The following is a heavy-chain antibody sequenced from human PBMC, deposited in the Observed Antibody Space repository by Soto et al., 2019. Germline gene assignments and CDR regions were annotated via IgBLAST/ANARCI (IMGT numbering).Heavy chain of an antibody. V-gene: IGHV1-69*06. CDR1: GGTFSSYA. D-gene: IGHD1-26*01. CDR3: ERGSSGSYYGVDY. Sequence: SVKVSCKASGGTFSSYAISWVRQAPGQGLEWMGGIIPIFGTANYAQKFQGRVTITADKSTSTAYMELSSLRSEDTAVYYCERGSSGSYYGVDYWGQGTLVTVSS. J-gene: IGHJ4*02. CDR2: IIPIFGTA.